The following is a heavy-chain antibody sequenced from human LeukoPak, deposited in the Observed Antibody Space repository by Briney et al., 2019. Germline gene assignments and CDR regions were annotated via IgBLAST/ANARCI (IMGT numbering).Heavy chain of an antibody. J-gene: IGHJ4*02. CDR2: INTNTGNP. V-gene: IGHV7-4-1*02. Sequence: ASVKVSCKASGYTFTSYAMNWVRQAPGQGLEWMGWINTNTGNPTYAQGFTGRFVFSLDTSVSTAYLQISSLKAEDTAVYYCAILPVPRGSYYPFDYWGQGTLVTVSS. CDR3: AILPVPRGSYYPFDY. D-gene: IGHD1-26*01. CDR1: GYTFTSYA.